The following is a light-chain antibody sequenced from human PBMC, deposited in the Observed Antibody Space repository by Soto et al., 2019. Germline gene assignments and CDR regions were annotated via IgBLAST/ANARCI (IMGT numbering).Light chain of an antibody. CDR1: QSVSSTY. CDR2: GAS. J-gene: IGKJ1*01. Sequence: EIVLTQSPGTLSLSPGERATLSCRASQSVSSTYLAWYQQKPGQAPRLVIYGASSRATGIPDRFSGSESGTDFTLTISRLEPEDFAVYYCQQFASSPRTFGQGTKVENK. CDR3: QQFASSPRT. V-gene: IGKV3-20*01.